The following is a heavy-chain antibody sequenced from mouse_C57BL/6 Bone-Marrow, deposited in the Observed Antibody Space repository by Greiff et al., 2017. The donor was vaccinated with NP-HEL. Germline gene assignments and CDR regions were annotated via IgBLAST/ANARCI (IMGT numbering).Heavy chain of an antibody. D-gene: IGHD2-1*01. CDR3: ARFQYGNYGLYYDAMDY. J-gene: IGHJ4*01. CDR2: ISSGGSYT. V-gene: IGHV5-6*01. Sequence: EVQRVESGGDLVKPGGSLKLSCAASGFTFSSYGMSWVRQTPDKRLEWVATISSGGSYTYYPDSVKGRFTISRDNAKNTLYLQMSSLKSEDTAMYYCARFQYGNYGLYYDAMDYWGQGTAVTVSS. CDR1: GFTFSSYG.